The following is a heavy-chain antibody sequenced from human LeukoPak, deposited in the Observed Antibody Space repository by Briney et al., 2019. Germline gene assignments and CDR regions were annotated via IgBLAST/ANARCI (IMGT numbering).Heavy chain of an antibody. Sequence: GGSLRLSCAASGFTFSSYAMSWVRQAPGKGLEWVSAISGSGGSTYYADSVKDRFTISRDNSKNTLYLQMNSLRAEDTAVYYCAKVCSSTSCYIDYWGQGTLVTVSS. J-gene: IGHJ4*02. V-gene: IGHV3-23*01. CDR1: GFTFSSYA. D-gene: IGHD2-2*01. CDR3: AKVCSSTSCYIDY. CDR2: ISGSGGST.